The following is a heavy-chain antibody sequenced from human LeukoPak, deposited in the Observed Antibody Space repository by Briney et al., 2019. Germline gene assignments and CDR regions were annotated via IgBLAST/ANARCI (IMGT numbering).Heavy chain of an antibody. CDR3: TCSGRFYNPPDF. CDR2: IDPSDSYT. J-gene: IGHJ4*02. CDR1: GYSFTSYW. Sequence: GESLRISCKGSGYSFTSYWIIWVRQMPGKGLEWMGRIDPSDSYTTYSPSFQGHVTISADKSINTAYVQWSSLKASDTAMYYCTCSGRFYNPPDFWGQGTLVTVSS. V-gene: IGHV5-10-1*01. D-gene: IGHD3-10*02.